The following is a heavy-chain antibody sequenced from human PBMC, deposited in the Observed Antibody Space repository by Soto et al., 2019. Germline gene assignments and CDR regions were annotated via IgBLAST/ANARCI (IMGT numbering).Heavy chain of an antibody. CDR1: GGSFSGYY. Sequence: QVQLQQWGAGLLKPSETLSLTCAVYGGSFSGYYWSWIRQPPGKGLEWIGEINHSGSTNYNPSLKSRVNRSVYTSKNQFSLKLSSVTAADTAVYYCARGTGYSSGWSDYWGQGTLVTVSS. D-gene: IGHD6-19*01. V-gene: IGHV4-34*01. J-gene: IGHJ4*02. CDR3: ARGTGYSSGWSDY. CDR2: INHSGST.